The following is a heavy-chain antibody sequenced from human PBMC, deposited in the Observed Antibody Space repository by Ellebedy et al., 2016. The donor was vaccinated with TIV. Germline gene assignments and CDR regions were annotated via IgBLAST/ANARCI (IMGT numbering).Heavy chain of an antibody. V-gene: IGHV1-46*01. CDR3: ARDASDYGGSSPNFDY. CDR1: GYTFTSYY. D-gene: IGHD1-26*01. CDR2: INPSGGST. J-gene: IGHJ4*02. Sequence: AASVKVSCKASGYTFTSYYMHWVRQAPGQGLEWMGIINPSGGSTSYAQKLQGRVTMTRDTSTSTVYMELSSLRSEDTAVYYCARDASDYGGSSPNFDYWGQGTLVTVSS.